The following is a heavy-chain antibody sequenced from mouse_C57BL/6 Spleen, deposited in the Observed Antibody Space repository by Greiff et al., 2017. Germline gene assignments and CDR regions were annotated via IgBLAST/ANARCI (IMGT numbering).Heavy chain of an antibody. J-gene: IGHJ1*03. CDR2: IDPSDSYT. CDR3: ARDTTVVANWYFDV. V-gene: IGHV1-69*01. D-gene: IGHD1-1*01. CDR1: GYTFTSYW. Sequence: VQLQQPGAELVMPGASVKLSCKASGYTFTSYWMHWVKQRPGQGLEWIGEIDPSDSYTNYNQQFKGKSTLTVDKSSSTAYMQLSSLTSEDSAVYYCARDTTVVANWYFDVWGTGTTVTVSS.